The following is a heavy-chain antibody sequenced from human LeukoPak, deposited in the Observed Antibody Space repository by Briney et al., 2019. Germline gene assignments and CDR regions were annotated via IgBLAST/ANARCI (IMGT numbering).Heavy chain of an antibody. V-gene: IGHV3-48*03. CDR3: ARRLGYCSSTSCHNWFDP. CDR1: GFTFSSYE. D-gene: IGHD2-2*01. CDR2: ISSSGSTI. Sequence: PGGSLRLSCAASGFTFSSYEMNWVRQAPGKGLEWVSYISSSGSTIYYADSVKGRFTISRDNAKNSLYLQMNSLRAGDTAVYYCARRLGYCSSTSCHNWFDPWGQGTLVTVSS. J-gene: IGHJ5*02.